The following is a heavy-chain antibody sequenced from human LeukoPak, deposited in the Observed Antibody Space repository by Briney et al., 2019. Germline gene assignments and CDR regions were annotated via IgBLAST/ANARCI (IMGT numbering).Heavy chain of an antibody. J-gene: IGHJ4*02. D-gene: IGHD3-22*01. CDR3: ASCPQTYYYESYFDY. CDR1: GGTFSSYA. V-gene: IGHV1-69*05. Sequence: SVTVSCKASGGTFSSYAISWVRQAPGQGLEWMGRIIPIFGTANYAQKFQGRVTITTDESTSTAYMELSSLRSEDTAVYYCASCPQTYYYESYFDYWGQGTLVTVSS. CDR2: IIPIFGTA.